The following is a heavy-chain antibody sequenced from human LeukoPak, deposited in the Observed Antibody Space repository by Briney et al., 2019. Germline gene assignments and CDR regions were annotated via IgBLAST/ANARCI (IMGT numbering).Heavy chain of an antibody. CDR3: ASRSYCSGGSCYYFDY. CDR2: IYHSGST. Sequence: SGTLSLTCAVSGGSISSSNWWSWVRQPPGKGLEWIGEIYHSGSTNYNPSLKSRVTISVDKSKNQFSLKLSSVTAADTAVYYCASRSYCSGGSCYYFDYWGQGTLVTVSS. V-gene: IGHV4-4*02. CDR1: GGSISSSNW. D-gene: IGHD2-15*01. J-gene: IGHJ4*02.